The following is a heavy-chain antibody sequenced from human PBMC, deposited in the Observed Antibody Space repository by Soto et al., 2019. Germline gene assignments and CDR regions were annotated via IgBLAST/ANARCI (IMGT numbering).Heavy chain of an antibody. CDR2: IYYSGST. V-gene: IGHV4-39*01. CDR1: GGSFSSSSYY. J-gene: IGHJ6*02. D-gene: IGHD6-13*01. Sequence: SETLSLTCAVYGGSFSSSSYYWGWIRQPPGKGLERIGSIYYSGSTYYNPSLKSRVTISVDTSKNQFSLKLSSVTAADTAVYYCARHIFDSSSWYLSYYYYGMDVWGQGTTVTVSS. CDR3: ARHIFDSSSWYLSYYYYGMDV.